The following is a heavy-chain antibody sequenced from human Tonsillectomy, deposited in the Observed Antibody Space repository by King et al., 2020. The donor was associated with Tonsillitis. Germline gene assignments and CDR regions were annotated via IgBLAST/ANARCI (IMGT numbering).Heavy chain of an antibody. D-gene: IGHD3-10*01. CDR3: ARDLNPFKYYGSVYYYYMDV. V-gene: IGHV1-3*01. Sequence: VQLVQSGAEVRKPGASVKVSCKASGYTFISYTMHWVRQAPGQRLEWRGWINAGNGNTKYSQKFQGRVTITRDTSASTAYMELSSLRSEDTAVYYCARDLNPFKYYGSVYYYYMDVWGKGTTVTVSS. CDR2: INAGNGNT. J-gene: IGHJ6*03. CDR1: GYTFISYT.